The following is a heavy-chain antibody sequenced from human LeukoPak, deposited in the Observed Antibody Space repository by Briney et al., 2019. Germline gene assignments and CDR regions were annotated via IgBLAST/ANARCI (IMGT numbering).Heavy chain of an antibody. Sequence: SETLSLTCTVSGGSISPYYWSWIRQPPGRGLEWIAYISYSGSTSYNPSLKSRVTISVDTSKNQFSLKLSSVTAADTAVFYCARGRPGSAVAGFDLWGRGTLVTVSS. D-gene: IGHD6-19*01. CDR1: GGSISPYY. CDR3: ARGRPGSAVAGFDL. CDR2: ISYSGST. J-gene: IGHJ2*01. V-gene: IGHV4-59*12.